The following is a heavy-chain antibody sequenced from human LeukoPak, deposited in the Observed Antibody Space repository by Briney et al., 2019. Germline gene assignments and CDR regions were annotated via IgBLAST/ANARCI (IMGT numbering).Heavy chain of an antibody. D-gene: IGHD2-2*01. V-gene: IGHV3-23*01. CDR2: ISGSGGST. CDR1: GFTFSSYA. J-gene: IGHJ4*02. CDR3: AKDVIVVVPAATFDY. Sequence: GGSLRLSCAASGFTFSSYAMSWVRQAPGKGLEWVSAISGSGGSTYYADSVKGRFTISRDNSKNTLYLQMNSLRAEDTAVYYCAKDVIVVVPAATFDYWGQGTLVTVPS.